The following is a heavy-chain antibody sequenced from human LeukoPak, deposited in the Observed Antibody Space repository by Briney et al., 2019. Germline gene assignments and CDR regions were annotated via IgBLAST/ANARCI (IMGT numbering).Heavy chain of an antibody. V-gene: IGHV3-30*18. CDR3: AKIVVVISGDIDY. Sequence: PGGSLRLSCAASGFTFSSYGMHWVRQAPGKGLEWVAVISYDGSNKYYADSVKGRFTISRDNSKNTLYLQMNSLRAEDTAVYYCAKIVVVISGDIDYWGQGTLVTVSS. CDR2: ISYDGSNK. D-gene: IGHD3-22*01. J-gene: IGHJ4*02. CDR1: GFTFSSYG.